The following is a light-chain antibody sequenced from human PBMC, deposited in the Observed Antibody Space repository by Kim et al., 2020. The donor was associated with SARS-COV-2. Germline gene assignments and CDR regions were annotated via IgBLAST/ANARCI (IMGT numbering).Light chain of an antibody. Sequence: QGERATLSSRASQSVSSSYIAWYQQRPGQAPRLLIYGACSRATGIADRFSGSGSGTDFTLTISRLEPEDFAVYYCQQYGSSPPLTFGGGTKVDIK. CDR2: GAC. J-gene: IGKJ4*01. CDR3: QQYGSSPPLT. CDR1: QSVSSSY. V-gene: IGKV3-20*01.